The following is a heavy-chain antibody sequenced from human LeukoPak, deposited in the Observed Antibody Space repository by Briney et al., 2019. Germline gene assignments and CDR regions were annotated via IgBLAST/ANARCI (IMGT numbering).Heavy chain of an antibody. CDR2: VIPIFGRA. J-gene: IGHJ6*03. D-gene: IGHD6-13*01. CDR1: GGTFSSYG. V-gene: IGHV1-69*04. CDR3: GRLGGIAAAGPAYYYYYYMDV. Sequence: VASVKLSCKACGGTFSSYGICWGWNAPRPGLEWMGRVIPIFGRANYAQKLQGRVTMTTDTSTNTAYTELRSLRSDDAAADYCGRLGGIAAAGPAYYYYYYMDVWGKGTTVTISS.